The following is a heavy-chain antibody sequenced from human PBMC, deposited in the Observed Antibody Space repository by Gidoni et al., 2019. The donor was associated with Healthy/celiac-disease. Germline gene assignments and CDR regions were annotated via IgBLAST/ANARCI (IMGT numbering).Heavy chain of an antibody. CDR2: ISYDGSNK. CDR1: GFTFSSYA. CDR3: ARTNYDYVWGSYRHDAFDI. J-gene: IGHJ3*02. V-gene: IGHV3-30-3*01. D-gene: IGHD3-16*02. Sequence: QVQLVESGGGVVQPGRSLRLSCAASGFTFSSYAMHWVRQAPGKGLEWVAVISYDGSNKYYADSVKGRFTISRDNSKNTLYLQMNSLRAEDTAVYYCARTNYDYVWGSYRHDAFDIWGQGTMVTVSS.